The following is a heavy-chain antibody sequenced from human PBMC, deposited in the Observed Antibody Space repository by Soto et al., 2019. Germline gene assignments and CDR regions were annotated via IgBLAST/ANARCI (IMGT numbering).Heavy chain of an antibody. Sequence: PGGSLRLSCAASGFTFSSYGMHWVRQAPGKGLEWVAVIWYDGSNKYYADSVKGRFTISRDNSKNTLYLQMNSLRAEDTAVYYCTREAHYYYYGMDVWGQGTTVTV. CDR1: GFTFSSYG. J-gene: IGHJ6*02. CDR3: TREAHYYYYGMDV. V-gene: IGHV3-33*01. CDR2: IWYDGSNK.